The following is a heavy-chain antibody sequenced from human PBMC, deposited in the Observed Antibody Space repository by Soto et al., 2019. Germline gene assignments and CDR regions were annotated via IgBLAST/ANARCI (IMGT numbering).Heavy chain of an antibody. CDR1: GFTFSSYW. Sequence: EVQLVESGGGLVQPGGSLRLSCAASGFTFSSYWMHWVRQAPGKGLVWVSRINSDGSGTSYADSLKGRFTISRDNAMNTLYLQMNILRAADTVVYSCARPPMVRVGAFEIWGQGTMVTVSS. J-gene: IGHJ3*02. D-gene: IGHD3-10*01. CDR2: INSDGSGT. V-gene: IGHV3-74*01. CDR3: ARPPMVRVGAFEI.